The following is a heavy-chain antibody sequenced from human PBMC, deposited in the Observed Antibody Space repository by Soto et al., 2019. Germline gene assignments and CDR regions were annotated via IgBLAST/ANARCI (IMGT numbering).Heavy chain of an antibody. Sequence: GGSLRLSCAASEFTFSSSAMNWVRQAPGQGLEWVSAISGSGSYTYYADSVKGRFTISRDNSKSTLYLYLSRLRAEDTAVYYCAKPLYCSTTSCNYYYYGLDVWGQGTTVTV. CDR3: AKPLYCSTTSCNYYYYGLDV. CDR2: ISGSGSYT. D-gene: IGHD2-2*01. CDR1: EFTFSSSA. V-gene: IGHV3-23*01. J-gene: IGHJ6*02.